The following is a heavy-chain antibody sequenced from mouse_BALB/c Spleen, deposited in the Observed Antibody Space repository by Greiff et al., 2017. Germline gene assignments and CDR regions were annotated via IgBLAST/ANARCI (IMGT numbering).Heavy chain of an antibody. CDR3: TRGGSSYGYFDY. V-gene: IGHV1-15*01. Sequence: LVESGAELVRPGASVTLSCKASGYTFTDYEMHWVKQTPVHGLEWIGAIDPETGGTAYNQKFKGKATLTADKSSSTAYMELRSLTSEDSAVYYCTRGGSSYGYFDYWGQGTTLTVSS. CDR2: IDPETGGT. J-gene: IGHJ2*01. CDR1: GYTFTDYE. D-gene: IGHD1-1*01.